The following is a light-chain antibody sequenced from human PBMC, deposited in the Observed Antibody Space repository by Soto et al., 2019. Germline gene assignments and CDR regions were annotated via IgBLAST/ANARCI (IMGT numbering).Light chain of an antibody. CDR1: SSDVGAYNY. CDR2: DVS. CDR3: SSYAGSSWV. Sequence: QLVLTQPPSASGSPGQSVTISCTGTSSDVGAYNYVSWYQQHPGKAPELMIYDVSKRPSGVPDRFSGSKSGNTASLTVSGLQGEDEADYYCSSYAGSSWVFGGGTKVTVL. J-gene: IGLJ3*02. V-gene: IGLV2-8*01.